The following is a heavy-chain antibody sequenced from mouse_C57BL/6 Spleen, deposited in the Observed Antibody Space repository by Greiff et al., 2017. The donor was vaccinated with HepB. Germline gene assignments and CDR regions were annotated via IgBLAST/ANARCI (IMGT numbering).Heavy chain of an antibody. V-gene: IGHV1-50*01. CDR3: ARRDDGSSYWFAY. J-gene: IGHJ3*01. CDR2: IDPSDSYT. D-gene: IGHD1-1*01. Sequence: QVQLQQPGAELVKPGASVKLSCKASGYTFTSYWMQWVKQRPGQGLEWIGEIDPSDSYTNYNQKFKGKATLTVDTSSSTAYMQLSSLTSEDSAVYYCARRDDGSSYWFAYWGQGTLVTVSA. CDR1: GYTFTSYW.